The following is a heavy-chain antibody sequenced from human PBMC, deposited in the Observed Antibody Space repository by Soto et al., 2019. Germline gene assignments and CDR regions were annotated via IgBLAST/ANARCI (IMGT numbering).Heavy chain of an antibody. Sequence: QVQLQESGPGLVKPSQTLSLTCTVSGGSISSGNYYWSWIRQPPGKGLEWIGFISYSGSTYYSTSLKSRVTISVDTSKSQFSLNLSFVTAADTAVYYCATMGTPATELYFFDYWGQGSLVTVSS. CDR2: ISYSGST. J-gene: IGHJ4*02. D-gene: IGHD2-15*01. CDR1: GGSISSGNYY. V-gene: IGHV4-30-4*01. CDR3: ATMGTPATELYFFDY.